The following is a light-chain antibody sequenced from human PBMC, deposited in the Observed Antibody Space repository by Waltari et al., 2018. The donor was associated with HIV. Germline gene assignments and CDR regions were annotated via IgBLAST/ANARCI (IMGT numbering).Light chain of an antibody. CDR3: NSETSAGTYV. CDR2: EVS. Sequence: QSALTQPASVPGSPGQSLTISCLGTSSDIRNPKYVSWFQHHPGNAPKLIIDEVSNRPSGVSDRFSGSKSGNTASLTISGLQVEDEAEYYCNSETSAGTYVFGTGTKVTVL. CDR1: SSDIRNPKY. J-gene: IGLJ1*01. V-gene: IGLV2-14*01.